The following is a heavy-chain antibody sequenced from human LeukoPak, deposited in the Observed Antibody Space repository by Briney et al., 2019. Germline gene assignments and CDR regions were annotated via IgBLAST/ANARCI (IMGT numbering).Heavy chain of an antibody. Sequence: TSETLSLTCSVSGGSISSYYWSWIRQPPGKGLEWIGYIYYSGSTNYNPSLKSRVTISVDTSKNQFSLKLSSVTAADTAVYYCAREVREQWLVDYFDYWGQGTLVTVSP. V-gene: IGHV4-59*12. CDR2: IYYSGST. CDR3: AREVREQWLVDYFDY. CDR1: GGSISSYY. D-gene: IGHD6-19*01. J-gene: IGHJ4*02.